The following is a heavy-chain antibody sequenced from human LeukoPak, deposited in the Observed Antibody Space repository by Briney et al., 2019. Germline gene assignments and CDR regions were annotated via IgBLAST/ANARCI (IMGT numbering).Heavy chain of an antibody. CDR1: GYTFTTYW. J-gene: IGHJ6*02. CDR3: ARNSHSNGMDV. D-gene: IGHD2-15*01. V-gene: IGHV5-51*01. CDR2: IYPGDSDT. Sequence: GEALRISFQGSGYTFTTYWIGWVRQMPGEGLGWMGIIYPGDSDTTYSPSLQGEVTFSADTSISTAYLQWRSLKASDTDMYYCARNSHSNGMDVWGQGTTVTVSS.